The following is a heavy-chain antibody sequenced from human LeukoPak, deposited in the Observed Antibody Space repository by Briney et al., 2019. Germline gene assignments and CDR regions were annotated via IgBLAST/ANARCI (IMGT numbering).Heavy chain of an antibody. J-gene: IGHJ3*02. V-gene: IGHV1-18*01. Sequence: ASVKVSCKASGYTFANYGISWVRQAPGQGLEWMGWISAYNGNTNNAQKFQGRVTLTTDTSTSTAYMELRSLRSDDTAVYYCARDPRIKMTVIVINTFDIWGQGTMVTVSS. D-gene: IGHD3-22*01. CDR3: ARDPRIKMTVIVINTFDI. CDR2: ISAYNGNT. CDR1: GYTFANYG.